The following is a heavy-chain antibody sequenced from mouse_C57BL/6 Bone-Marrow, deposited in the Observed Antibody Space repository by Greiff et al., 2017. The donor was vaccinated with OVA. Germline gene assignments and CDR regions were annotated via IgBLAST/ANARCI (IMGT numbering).Heavy chain of an antibody. CDR1: GFNIKDYY. J-gene: IGHJ2*01. CDR3: TTGGYYGNSLDY. D-gene: IGHD1-1*01. V-gene: IGHV14-1*01. CDR2: IDPEDGDT. Sequence: EVKLQESGAELVRPGASVKLSCTASGFNIKDYYMHWVKQRPEQGLEWIGRIDPEDGDTEYDPKFQGKATMTADPSSNTTYLQLSSLTSEDTAVYYCTTGGYYGNSLDYWGQGTTLTVSS.